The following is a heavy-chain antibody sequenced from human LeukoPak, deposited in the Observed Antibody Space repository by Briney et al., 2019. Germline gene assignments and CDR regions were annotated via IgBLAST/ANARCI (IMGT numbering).Heavy chain of an antibody. J-gene: IGHJ6*02. CDR3: ARDHRDVWFGESYYYGMDV. Sequence: ASVKVSCKASGYTFTSYVISWVRQAPGQGLEWMGWISAYKGNTNYAQKLQGRVPITTDTSTSTAYMELRSLSSEDTAVYYGARDHRDVWFGESYYYGMDVWGQGTTVTVSS. CDR1: GYTFTSYV. V-gene: IGHV1-18*01. D-gene: IGHD3-10*01. CDR2: ISAYKGNT.